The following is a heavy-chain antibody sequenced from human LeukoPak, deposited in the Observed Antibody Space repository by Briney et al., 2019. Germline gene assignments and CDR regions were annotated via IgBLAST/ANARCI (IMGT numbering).Heavy chain of an antibody. CDR2: IIPIFGTA. Sequence: SVKVSCKASGGTFSSYAISWVRQAPGQGLEWMGGIIPIFGTANYAQKFQGRVTITADESTSTAYMEQSSLRSEDTAVYYCARSPYDYVWGSYRYNAFDIWGQGTMVTVSS. CDR1: GGTFSSYA. CDR3: ARSPYDYVWGSYRYNAFDI. D-gene: IGHD3-16*02. J-gene: IGHJ3*02. V-gene: IGHV1-69*13.